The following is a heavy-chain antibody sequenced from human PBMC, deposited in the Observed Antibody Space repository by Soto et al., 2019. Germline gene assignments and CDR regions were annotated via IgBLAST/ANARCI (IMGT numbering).Heavy chain of an antibody. CDR1: GFTVSNNY. J-gene: IGHJ4*02. CDR2: IYSGGYT. Sequence: EVQLVESGGGLIQPGGSLRLSCAVSGFTVSNNYMSWVRQAPGKGLEGVSVIYSGGYTAYGDSVKGRFTISRDNSKNTLDPKMKSLGAADRGVFFGGNTRGGGGYWGQGTLVTVSS. CDR3: GNTRGGGGY. D-gene: IGHD3-10*01. V-gene: IGHV3-53*01.